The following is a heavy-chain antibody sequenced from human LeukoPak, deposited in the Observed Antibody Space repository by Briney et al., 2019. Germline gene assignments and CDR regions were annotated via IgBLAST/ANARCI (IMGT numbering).Heavy chain of an antibody. V-gene: IGHV4-59*01. CDR2: IYYSGST. CDR1: GVSISTYY. D-gene: IGHD5-12*01. Sequence: SETLSLTCTVSGVSISTYYWNWIRQPPGKGLEWIAYIYYSGSTNYNPSLKSRVTISVDTSKNQISLKLSSVTAADTAVYYCARDPLGGYWFDPWGQGTLVTASS. J-gene: IGHJ5*02. CDR3: ARDPLGGYWFDP.